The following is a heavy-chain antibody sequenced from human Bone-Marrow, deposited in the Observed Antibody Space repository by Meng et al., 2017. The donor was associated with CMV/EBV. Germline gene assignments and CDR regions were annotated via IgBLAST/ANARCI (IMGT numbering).Heavy chain of an antibody. J-gene: IGHJ5*02. CDR2: IYYSGST. Sequence: SETLSLTCTVSGGSISSYYWSWIRQPPGKGLEWIGYIYYSGSTNYNPSLKSRVTISVDTSKNQFSLKLSSVTAADTAVYYCARMYYYDSSGYYGGERQLYNWFDPWGQGTLVTVSS. CDR3: ARMYYYDSSGYYGGERQLYNWFDP. V-gene: IGHV4-59*01. CDR1: GGSISSYY. D-gene: IGHD3-22*01.